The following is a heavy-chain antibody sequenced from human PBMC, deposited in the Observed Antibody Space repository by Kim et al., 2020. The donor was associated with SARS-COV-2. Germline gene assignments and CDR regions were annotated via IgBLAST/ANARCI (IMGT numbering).Heavy chain of an antibody. J-gene: IGHJ6*02. Sequence: GGSLRLSCAASGFTFDNYAMYWVRQAPGKGLEGVSASSGSGGATYYADAVKGRFTISRDNSKNTLYLEMNSLRVEDTAVYYCAKVIQYDYYDAMDVWGQG. CDR3: AKVIQYDYYDAMDV. CDR1: GFTFDNYA. CDR2: SSGSGGAT. V-gene: IGHV3-23*01. D-gene: IGHD3-16*01.